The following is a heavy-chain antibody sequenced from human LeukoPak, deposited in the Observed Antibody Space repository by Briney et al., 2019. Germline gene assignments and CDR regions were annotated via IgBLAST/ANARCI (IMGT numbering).Heavy chain of an antibody. CDR3: ARAVCPTIKFCDSSYFMDV. Sequence: PGGSLRLSCAASGFSFDDLGMTWVRQVPGKGLEWVAGINWNGASTVYADSVRGRFTISRDNAKNSLYLQMNSLRAEDTALYYCARAVCPTIKFCDSSYFMDVWGKGTTVNVS. CDR2: INWNGAST. V-gene: IGHV3-20*04. J-gene: IGHJ6*03. CDR1: GFSFDDLG. D-gene: IGHD6-6*01.